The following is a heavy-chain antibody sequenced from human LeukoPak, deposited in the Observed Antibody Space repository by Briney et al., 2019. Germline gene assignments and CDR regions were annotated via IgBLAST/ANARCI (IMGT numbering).Heavy chain of an antibody. V-gene: IGHV1-69*04. CDR3: AREGYYDSSGY. CDR2: IIPILGIA. Sequence: ASVKVSCKASGGTFSSYAISWVRQAPGQGLEWMGRIIPILGIANYAQKFQGRVTITADKSTSTAYMELSSLRSEDTAVYYCAREGYYDSSGYWGQGTLVTVSS. D-gene: IGHD3-22*01. J-gene: IGHJ4*02. CDR1: GGTFSSYA.